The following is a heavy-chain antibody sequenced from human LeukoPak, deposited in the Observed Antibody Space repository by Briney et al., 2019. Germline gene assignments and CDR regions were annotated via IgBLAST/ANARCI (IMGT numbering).Heavy chain of an antibody. CDR2: INPNSGDT. CDR3: ARVRGGNTRDFDY. D-gene: IGHD2-2*01. CDR1: GYIFTGYY. Sequence: ASVNVSCKASGYIFTGYYMHWVRQAPGQGLEWMGWINPNSGDTNYVQKFQGRVTMTRDTSISTASMELSSLISDDTAVYYCARVRGGNTRDFDYWGQGTLVTVSS. V-gene: IGHV1-2*02. J-gene: IGHJ4*02.